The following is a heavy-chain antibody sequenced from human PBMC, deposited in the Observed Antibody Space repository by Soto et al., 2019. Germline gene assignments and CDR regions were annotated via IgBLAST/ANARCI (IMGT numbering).Heavy chain of an antibody. CDR1: GYTFTSYY. CDR3: ARDQDYSYGYFTTPGYYFDY. D-gene: IGHD5-18*01. J-gene: IGHJ4*02. V-gene: IGHV1-46*01. CDR2: INPSGGST. Sequence: QVQLVQSGAEVKKPGASVKVSCKASGYTFTSYYMHWVRQAPGQGLEWMGIINPSGGSTSYGQKFQGRVTMTRDTSTSTVYMELSSLRSEDTAVYYCARDQDYSYGYFTTPGYYFDYWGQGTLVTVSS.